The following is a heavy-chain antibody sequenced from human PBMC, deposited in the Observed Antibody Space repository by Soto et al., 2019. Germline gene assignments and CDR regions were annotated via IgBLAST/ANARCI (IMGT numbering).Heavy chain of an antibody. V-gene: IGHV1-46*01. CDR1: RYTFTSYY. Sequence: ASVKVSCKASRYTFTSYYIHWVRQAPGQGLEWMGIINPSGGYTSYAQQFQGRVTMTRDTSTSTVYMDVSSLRSEDTAVYYCAKGTSLGYCTNGVCPGDYWGQGTLVTVSS. D-gene: IGHD2-8*01. CDR2: INPSGGYT. J-gene: IGHJ4*02. CDR3: AKGTSLGYCTNGVCPGDY.